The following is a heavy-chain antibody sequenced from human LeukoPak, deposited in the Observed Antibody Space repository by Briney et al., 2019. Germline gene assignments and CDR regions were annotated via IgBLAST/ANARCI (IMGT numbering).Heavy chain of an antibody. CDR3: ARSFGTYYGMDV. V-gene: IGHV3-53*04. D-gene: IGHD3-10*01. J-gene: IGHJ6*02. CDR1: GFTVSSNY. CDR2: IYSGGST. Sequence: GGSLRLSCAASGFTVSSNYMSWVRQAPGKGLEWVSVIYSGGSTHYADSVKGRFTISRHNSKNTLYLQMNSLRAEDAAVYYCARSFGTYYGMDVWGQGTTVIVSS.